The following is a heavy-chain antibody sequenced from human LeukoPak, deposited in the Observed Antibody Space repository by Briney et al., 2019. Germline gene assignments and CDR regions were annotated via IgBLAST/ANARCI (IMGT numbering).Heavy chain of an antibody. J-gene: IGHJ4*02. CDR2: IYYSGST. CDR1: GITFGDYA. CDR3: ARNQKGFDY. Sequence: GSLRLSCKASGITFGDYAMSWIRQPPGKGLEWIGYIYYSGSTNYNPALKSRVTISVDTSKNQFSLQLSSVAAADTAVYYCARNQKGFDYWGQGTLVTVSS. D-gene: IGHD1-14*01. V-gene: IGHV4-59*01.